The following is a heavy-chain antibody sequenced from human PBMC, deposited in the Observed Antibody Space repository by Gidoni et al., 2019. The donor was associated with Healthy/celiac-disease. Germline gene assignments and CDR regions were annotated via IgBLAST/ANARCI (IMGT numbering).Heavy chain of an antibody. J-gene: IGHJ3*02. CDR2: ISSSSSYI. D-gene: IGHD6-6*01. CDR1: GFTFSSYS. V-gene: IGHV3-21*01. CDR3: AREIAARDAFDI. Sequence: EVQLVESGGGLVKPGGSLRLYCAASGFTFSSYSMNWVRQAPGKGLEWVSSISSSSSYIYYADSVKGRFTISRDNAKNSLYLQMNSLRAEDTAVYYCAREIAARDAFDIWGQGTMVTVSS.